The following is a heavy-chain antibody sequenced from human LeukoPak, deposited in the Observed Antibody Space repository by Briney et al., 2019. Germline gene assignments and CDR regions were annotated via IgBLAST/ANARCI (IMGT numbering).Heavy chain of an antibody. Sequence: SETLSLTCIVSGASISNSSYYWGWIRQSPGKGLEWIGSIYDSGSNYYNPSLKSRVTISVDTSKKQFSLRLSSVTAADKAVYYCARHGRRPTINPSYWGQEPMVTVSS. CDR3: ARHGRRPTINPSY. CDR1: GASISNSSYY. D-gene: IGHD5-24*01. CDR2: IYDSGSN. J-gene: IGHJ4*02. V-gene: IGHV4-39*01.